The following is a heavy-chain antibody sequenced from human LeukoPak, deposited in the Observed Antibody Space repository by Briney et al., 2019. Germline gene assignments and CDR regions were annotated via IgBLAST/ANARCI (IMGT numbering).Heavy chain of an antibody. V-gene: IGHV4-39*01. CDR3: ARHPDIASYNWFDP. D-gene: IGHD2-15*01. CDR1: GGSISSYY. J-gene: IGHJ5*02. Sequence: SETLSLTCTVSGGSISSYYWGWIRQPPGKGLEWIGSIYYSGSTYYNPSLKSRVTISVDTSKNQFSLKLSSVTAADAAVYYCARHPDIASYNWFDPWGQGTLVTVSS. CDR2: IYYSGST.